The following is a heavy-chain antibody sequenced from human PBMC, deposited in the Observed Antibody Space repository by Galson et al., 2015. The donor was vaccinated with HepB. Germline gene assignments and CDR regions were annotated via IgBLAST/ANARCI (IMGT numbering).Heavy chain of an antibody. Sequence: SLRLSCAGSGFTFSNYALHWVRQVPGKGLEWVSVISYDGSHRYYADFVKGRFTISRDNSKSTLYMEMNSLRPDDTAVYYCARRGRLLIPRRAWYFDLWGRGTLLAVSS. J-gene: IGHJ2*01. CDR3: ARRGRLLIPRRAWYFDL. V-gene: IGHV3-30*04. CDR2: ISYDGSHR. CDR1: GFTFSNYA. D-gene: IGHD3-16*01.